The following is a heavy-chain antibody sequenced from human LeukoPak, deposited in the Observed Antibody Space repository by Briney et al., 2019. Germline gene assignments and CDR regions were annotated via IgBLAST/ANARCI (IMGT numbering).Heavy chain of an antibody. D-gene: IGHD4-11*01. CDR2: INQGGSET. CDR1: EFSFSDFW. Sequence: AGGSLRLSCAASEFSFSDFWMGWLRQAPGKGLEWVANINQGGSETYYVDSVKGRFTISRDNARKSLFLQMNSLRAEDTAVYYCTKGRSNHYWGQGTLVTVST. J-gene: IGHJ4*02. CDR3: TKGRSNHY. V-gene: IGHV3-7*01.